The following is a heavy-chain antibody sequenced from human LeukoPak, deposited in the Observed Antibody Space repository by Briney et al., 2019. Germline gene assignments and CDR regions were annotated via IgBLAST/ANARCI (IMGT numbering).Heavy chain of an antibody. V-gene: IGHV4-59*12. D-gene: IGHD6-19*01. CDR1: GGSISSYY. CDR3: ARDHGWYYFEY. J-gene: IGHJ4*02. CDR2: IYHSGTT. Sequence: SETLSLTCTVSGGSISSYYWSWIRQPPGKGLEWIGEIYHSGTTNYNPSLKSRVTISVDTSKTQFSLKLSSVTAADTAVYYCARDHGWYYFEYWGPGTLVTVSS.